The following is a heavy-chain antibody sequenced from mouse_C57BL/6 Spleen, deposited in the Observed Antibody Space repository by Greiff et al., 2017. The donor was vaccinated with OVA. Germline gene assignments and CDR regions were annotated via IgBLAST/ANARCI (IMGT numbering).Heavy chain of an antibody. J-gene: IGHJ4*01. D-gene: IGHD1-1*01. V-gene: IGHV1-42*01. CDR3: ARGGNYYYAMDY. Sequence: VQLQQSGPELVKPGASVKISCKASGYSFTGYYMNWVKQSPEKSLEWIGEINPSTGGTTYNQKFKAKATLTVDKSSSTAYMQLKSLTSEDAAVYYCARGGNYYYAMDYWGQGTSVTVSS. CDR2: INPSTGGT. CDR1: GYSFTGYY.